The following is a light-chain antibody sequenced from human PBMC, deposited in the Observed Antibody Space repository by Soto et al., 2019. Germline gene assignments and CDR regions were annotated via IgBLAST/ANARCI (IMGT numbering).Light chain of an antibody. Sequence: DIQLTQSPSLLSASIGHIFTITCRASHDISTFLAWYQQKPGQAPKLLIYEASTLQSGVPSRLRGSGYGTEFTLTISGMMPEDFEAYQCQQLYTLTFTFGHGTRLEIK. V-gene: IGKV1-9*01. CDR2: EAS. J-gene: IGKJ5*01. CDR3: QQLYTLTFT. CDR1: HDISTF.